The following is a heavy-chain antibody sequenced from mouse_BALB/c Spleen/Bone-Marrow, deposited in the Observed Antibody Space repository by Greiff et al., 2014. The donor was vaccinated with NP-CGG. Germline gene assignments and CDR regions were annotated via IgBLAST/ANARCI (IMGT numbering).Heavy chain of an antibody. CDR3: ARVSYDRASAY. CDR2: IYPGDGDT. CDR1: GYTFTGYW. V-gene: IGHV1-87*01. J-gene: IGHJ4*01. Sequence: QVQLKQSGAELARPGASVKLSCKASGYTFTGYWMQWVKQRPGQGLEWIGIIYPGDGDTRYKQKFKGKATLTADKSSSTAYMQLRTLASADVAVYYCARVSYDRASAYWGQGTSLTVSS. D-gene: IGHD6-1*01.